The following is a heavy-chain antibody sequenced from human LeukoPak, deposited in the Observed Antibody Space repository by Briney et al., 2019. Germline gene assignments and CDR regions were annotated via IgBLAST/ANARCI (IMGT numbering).Heavy chain of an antibody. Sequence: GGSLRLSCAASGFTFSNYAMNWVRQAPGKGLECVSSITSSSSSMYYADSVKGRYTISRDNAKNSLYLQMNSLRAEDTTVYYCARQYSSGSGGWGQGTLVTVSS. J-gene: IGHJ4*02. D-gene: IGHD6-19*01. V-gene: IGHV3-21*01. CDR3: ARQYSSGSGG. CDR1: GFTFSNYA. CDR2: ITSSSSSM.